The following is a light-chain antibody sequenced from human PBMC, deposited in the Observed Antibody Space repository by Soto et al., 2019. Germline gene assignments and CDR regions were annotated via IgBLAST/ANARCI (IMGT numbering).Light chain of an antibody. V-gene: IGKV3-15*01. CDR3: QQYNNWPRT. CDR2: GAS. CDR1: QSVRDN. Sequence: VMTQSPGTLSVSPGERATLSCRASQSVRDNLAWYQQKAGQAPRLLIYGASTRATGIPARFSCSGSGTEFTLTIGCLQSEDFAVYYCQQYNNWPRTFGQGTKV. J-gene: IGKJ1*01.